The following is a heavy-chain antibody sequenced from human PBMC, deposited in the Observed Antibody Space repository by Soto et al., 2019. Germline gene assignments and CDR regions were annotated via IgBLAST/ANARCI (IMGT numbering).Heavy chain of an antibody. D-gene: IGHD3-3*01. Sequence: QITLNESGPTQVKPRQTLTLTCTFSGFSLTTSGVGVGWIRQSPGKAPEWLALIYWDDDKRYSPSLKSRLTITKETSKNQVVLTMADLDPAHTATYYCAPRVLRPVFGLVTTTAIYFDFWGQGTPVAVSS. J-gene: IGHJ4*02. CDR3: APRVLRPVFGLVTTTAIYFDF. V-gene: IGHV2-5*02. CDR1: GFSLTTSGVG. CDR2: IYWDDDK.